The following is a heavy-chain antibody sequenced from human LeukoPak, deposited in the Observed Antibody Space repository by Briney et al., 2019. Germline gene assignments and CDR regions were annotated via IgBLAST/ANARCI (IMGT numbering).Heavy chain of an antibody. V-gene: IGHV3-23*01. Sequence: GGSLRLSCAASGFTFSSYAMSWVRQAPGKGLEWVSAMSGSGGSIYYADSVKGRFTISRDNAKNSLYLQMDSLRAEDTAVYYCARSRSAGYWGQGTLVTVSS. J-gene: IGHJ4*02. CDR2: MSGSGGSI. CDR3: ARSRSAGY. CDR1: GFTFSSYA.